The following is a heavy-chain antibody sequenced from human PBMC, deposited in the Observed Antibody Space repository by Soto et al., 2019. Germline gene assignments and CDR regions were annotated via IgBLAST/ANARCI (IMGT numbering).Heavy chain of an antibody. J-gene: IGHJ4*02. V-gene: IGHV4-59*08. CDR3: ATLSYLYGVDC. D-gene: IGHD3-10*01. Sequence: PSETLSLTCTVSGASISSYYWSWVRQPPGKELEWIGYIYYSGSTNYNPSLKSRVTISVDTSKNQFSLKLSSVTAADTAVYYCATLSYLYGVDCWSQGTLVTVSS. CDR1: GASISSYY. CDR2: IYYSGST.